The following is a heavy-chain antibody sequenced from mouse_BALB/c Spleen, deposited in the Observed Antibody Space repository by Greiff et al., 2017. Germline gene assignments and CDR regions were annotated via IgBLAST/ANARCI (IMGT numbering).Heavy chain of an antibody. CDR1: GYTFTDYE. J-gene: IGHJ4*01. V-gene: IGHV1-15*01. CDR2: IDPETGGT. CDR3: TRSDYDYDGGYAMDY. Sequence: QVQLKESGAELVRPGASVTLSCKASGYTFTDYEMHWVKQTPVHGLEWIGAIDPETGGTAYNQKFKGKATLTADKSSSTAYMELRSLTSEDSAVYYCTRSDYDYDGGYAMDYWGQGTSVTVSS. D-gene: IGHD2-4*01.